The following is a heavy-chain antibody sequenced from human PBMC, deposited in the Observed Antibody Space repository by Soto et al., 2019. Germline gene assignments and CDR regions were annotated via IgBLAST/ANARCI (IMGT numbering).Heavy chain of an antibody. J-gene: IGHJ5*02. CDR1: GGSFSGYY. D-gene: IGHD3-22*01. CDR3: ARGGPRFRSGYNP. CDR2: INHSGST. Sequence: SETLSLTCAVYGGSFSGYYWSWIRQPPGKGLEWIGEINHSGSTNYNPSLKSRVTISVDTSKNQFSLKLSSVTAADTAVYYCARGGPRFRSGYNPWGQGTLVTVSS. V-gene: IGHV4-34*01.